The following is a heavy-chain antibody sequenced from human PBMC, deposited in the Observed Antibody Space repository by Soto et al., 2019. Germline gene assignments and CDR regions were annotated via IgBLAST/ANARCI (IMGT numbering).Heavy chain of an antibody. J-gene: IGHJ4*02. D-gene: IGHD2-2*01. CDR1: GGSISSGGYS. CDR2: IYHSGST. Sequence: QLQLQESGSGLVKPSQTLSLTCAVSGGSISSGGYSWSWIRQPPGKGLEWIGYIYHSGSTYYNPSLKSRVTISVDRSKNQFSLKLSSVTAADTAVYYCASEVVVPAARGGFDYWGQGTLVTVSS. V-gene: IGHV4-30-2*01. CDR3: ASEVVVPAARGGFDY.